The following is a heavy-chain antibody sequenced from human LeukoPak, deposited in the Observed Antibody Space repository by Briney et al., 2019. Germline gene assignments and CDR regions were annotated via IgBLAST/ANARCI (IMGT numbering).Heavy chain of an antibody. Sequence: SETLSLTCSVSGCSISSSSYYWGWIRQPPGKGLEWIGSIDYSGSTYYNPSLNSRATISVDTSKNQFSLKLSSVTAADTAMYNCARLFEASSGYYTGAFDIWGQGTMVTVSS. CDR1: GCSISSSSYY. D-gene: IGHD3-22*01. J-gene: IGHJ3*02. CDR2: IDYSGST. CDR3: ARLFEASSGYYTGAFDI. V-gene: IGHV4-39*01.